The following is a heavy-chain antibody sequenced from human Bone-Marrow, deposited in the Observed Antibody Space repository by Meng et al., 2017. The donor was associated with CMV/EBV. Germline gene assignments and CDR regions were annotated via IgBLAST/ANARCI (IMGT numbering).Heavy chain of an antibody. CDR2: IYSGGSST. J-gene: IGHJ4*02. Sequence: GGSLRLSCAASGFTFSSYAMSWVRQAPGKGLEWVSVIYSGGSSTYYADSVKGRFTISRDNSKNTLYLQMNSLRAEDTAVYDGAKVPAAIGRVLYFDYWGQGTLVTVSS. D-gene: IGHD2-2*01. CDR1: GFTFSSYA. CDR3: AKVPAAIGRVLYFDY. V-gene: IGHV3-23*03.